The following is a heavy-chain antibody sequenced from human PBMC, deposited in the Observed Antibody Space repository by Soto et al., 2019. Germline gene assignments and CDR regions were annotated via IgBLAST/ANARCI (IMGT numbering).Heavy chain of an antibody. J-gene: IGHJ4*02. D-gene: IGHD4-17*01. V-gene: IGHV5-51*01. Sequence: GESLKISCKGSGYSFTSYWISWVRQMPGKGLEWMGIIYPSDSDTRYSPSFQGQVTISADKSITTAYLQWSSLKASDTAMYYCARSYGDFRYAQLDSWGQGTLVTVSS. CDR3: ARSYGDFRYAQLDS. CDR1: GYSFTSYW. CDR2: IYPSDSDT.